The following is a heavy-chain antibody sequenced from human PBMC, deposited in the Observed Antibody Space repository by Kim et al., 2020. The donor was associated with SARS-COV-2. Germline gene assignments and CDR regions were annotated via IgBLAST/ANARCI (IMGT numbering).Heavy chain of an antibody. V-gene: IGHV3-53*01. CDR3: ARDLHYYDTSDLR. Sequence: GGSLRLSCAASGFTVSSNYMSWVRQAPGKGLEWVSLISSGGATYYADSVKGRFTISRDNSKNTLYLQMNSLRAEDTAVYYCARDLHYYDTSDLRWGQGTLVTVS. CDR2: ISSGGAT. CDR1: GFTVSSNY. J-gene: IGHJ1*01. D-gene: IGHD3-22*01.